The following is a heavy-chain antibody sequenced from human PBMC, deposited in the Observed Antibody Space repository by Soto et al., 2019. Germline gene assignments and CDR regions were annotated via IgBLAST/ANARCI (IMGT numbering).Heavy chain of an antibody. CDR1: GVSFGSYV. Sequence: GGSLRLSCAATGVSFGSYVLRWLRQAPGKGLEWGSISSGSDGKTSYAASVKGRFSISRDTSQSTLYLQMNSLRADETAIYYCAGWSYLDYLGQRTRVTVSS. D-gene: IGHD3-3*01. CDR3: AGWSYLDY. J-gene: IGHJ4*02. CDR2: SSGSDGKT. V-gene: IGHV3-23*01.